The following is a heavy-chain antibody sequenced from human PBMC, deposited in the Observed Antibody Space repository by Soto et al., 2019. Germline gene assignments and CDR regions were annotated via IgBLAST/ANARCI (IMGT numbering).Heavy chain of an antibody. CDR3: AREGYCSGGGCYSVDY. V-gene: IGHV4-31*03. D-gene: IGHD2-15*01. J-gene: IGHJ4*02. CDR1: GGSISSGGYY. Sequence: SETLSLTCTVSGGSISSGGYYWSWIRQHPGKGLEWIGYIYYSGSTYYNPSLKSRVTISVDTSKNQFSLKLSSVTAADTAVYYCAREGYCSGGGCYSVDYWGQGTLVTVSS. CDR2: IYYSGST.